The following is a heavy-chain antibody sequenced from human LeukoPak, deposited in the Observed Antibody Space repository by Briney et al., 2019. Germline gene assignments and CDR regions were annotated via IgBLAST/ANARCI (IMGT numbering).Heavy chain of an antibody. CDR3: ARDFHPYRKNWFDP. CDR1: GVSISSYY. Sequence: KPSETLSLTCTVSGVSISSYYWRWIRQPAGKGLEWMGRIYTSGSTNYNPSLKSRVTMSVDTSKNQFSLKLSSVTAADTAVYYCARDFHPYRKNWFDPWGQGTLVTVSS. J-gene: IGHJ5*02. D-gene: IGHD3-16*02. CDR2: IYTSGST. V-gene: IGHV4-4*07.